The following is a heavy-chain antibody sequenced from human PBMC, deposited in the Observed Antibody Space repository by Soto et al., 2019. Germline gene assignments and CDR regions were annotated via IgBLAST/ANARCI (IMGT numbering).Heavy chain of an antibody. J-gene: IGHJ3*02. V-gene: IGHV1-18*01. CDR2: ISAYNGNT. D-gene: IGHD3-22*01. CDR1: GYTFTSYG. CDR3: GRDGYYYDSSGYYPDVFDI. Sequence: ASVKVSCKASGYTFTSYGISWVRQAPGQGLEWMGWISAYNGNTNYAQKLQGRVTMTTDTSTSTAYMELRSLRSDDTAVYYCGRDGYYYDSSGYYPDVFDIWGKGTMVTVSS.